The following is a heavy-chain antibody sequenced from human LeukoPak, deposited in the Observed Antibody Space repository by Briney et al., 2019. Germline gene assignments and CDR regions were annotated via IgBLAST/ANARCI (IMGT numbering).Heavy chain of an antibody. CDR2: ISAYNGNT. V-gene: IGHV1-18*04. D-gene: IGHD1-26*01. CDR3: ARGNSGGYYDFSANFDY. J-gene: IGHJ4*02. Sequence: ASVKVSCKASGYTFTGYYMHWVRQAPGQGLEWMGWISAYNGNTNYAQKLQGRVTMTTDTSTSTAYMELRSLRSDDTAVYYCARGNSGGYYDFSANFDYWGQGTLVTVSS. CDR1: GYTFTGYY.